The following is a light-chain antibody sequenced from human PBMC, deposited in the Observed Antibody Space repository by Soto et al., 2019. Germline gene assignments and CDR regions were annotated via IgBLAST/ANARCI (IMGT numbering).Light chain of an antibody. CDR2: GAS. CDR3: QQYGSSPYT. V-gene: IGKV3-20*01. CDR1: QSVSSSY. Sequence: DIVLTQSPDTLSLSPGERATLSCRASQSVSSSYLAWYQQKPGQAPRLLIYGASSRATGIPDRFSGSGSGTDFTLTISRLEPEDFAVYYCQQYGSSPYTFGQGTKLEIK. J-gene: IGKJ2*01.